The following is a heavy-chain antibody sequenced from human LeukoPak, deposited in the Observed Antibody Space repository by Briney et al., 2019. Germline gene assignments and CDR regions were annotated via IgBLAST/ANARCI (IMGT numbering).Heavy chain of an antibody. CDR3: AKDGGGSYPDGPTFDY. CDR2: ISYGGSNK. D-gene: IGHD1-26*01. Sequence: GRSLRLSCAASGFTFSSYGMHWVRQAPGKGLEWVAVISYGGSNKYYADSVKGRFTISRDNSKNTLYLQMNSLRAEDTAVYYCAKDGGGSYPDGPTFDYWGQGTLVTVSS. CDR1: GFTFSSYG. V-gene: IGHV3-30*18. J-gene: IGHJ4*02.